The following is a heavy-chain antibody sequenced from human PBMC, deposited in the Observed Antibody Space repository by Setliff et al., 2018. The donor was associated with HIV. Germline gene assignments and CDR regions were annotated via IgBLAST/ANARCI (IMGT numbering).Heavy chain of an antibody. CDR2: IYFSGTP. D-gene: IGHD2-8*02. J-gene: IGHJ4*02. CDR1: GGSINSRSYY. V-gene: IGHV4-39*01. CDR3: ARRGMWSYETGGNPTATFDY. Sequence: SETLSLTCTVSGGSINSRSYYWAWIRQPPGKGLEWVASIYFSGTPYYNPSLKNRVTISVETSKNQFSLKLSSVTAADTAVYYCARRGMWSYETGGNPTATFDYWGQGVLVTVSS.